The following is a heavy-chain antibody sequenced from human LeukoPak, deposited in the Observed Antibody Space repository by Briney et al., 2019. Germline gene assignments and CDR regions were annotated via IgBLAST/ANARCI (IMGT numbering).Heavy chain of an antibody. CDR1: GFTLSSYG. J-gene: IGHJ1*01. CDR3: AKDPTTTVTTDFQH. D-gene: IGHD4-17*01. CDR2: ISYDGSNK. V-gene: IGHV3-30*18. Sequence: GGSLRLSCTASGFTLSSYGMHWVRQAPGKGLEWVAVISYDGSNKYYADSVKGRFTISRDNSKNTLYLQMNSLRAEDTAVYYCAKDPTTTVTTDFQHWGQGTLVTVSS.